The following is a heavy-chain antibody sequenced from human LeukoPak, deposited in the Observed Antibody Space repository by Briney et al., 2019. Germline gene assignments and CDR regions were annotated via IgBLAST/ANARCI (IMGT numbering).Heavy chain of an antibody. CDR3: AKGGCSSTTCYLANP. J-gene: IGHJ5*02. D-gene: IGHD2-2*01. Sequence: PGGSLRLSCAASGFTFSSYAMSWVRQAPGKGLEWVSSISVSGTYTYYADSVKGRFTISRDNSKNTLYLQMNSLRAEDTAVYYCAKGGCSSTTCYLANPWGQGTLVTVSS. CDR1: GFTFSSYA. CDR2: ISVSGTYT. V-gene: IGHV3-23*01.